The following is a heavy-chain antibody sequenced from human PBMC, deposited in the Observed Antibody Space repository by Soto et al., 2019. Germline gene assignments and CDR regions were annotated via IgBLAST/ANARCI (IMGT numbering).Heavy chain of an antibody. CDR1: GFTFSSYE. CDR3: ARDPLPYGDYLYDY. J-gene: IGHJ4*02. D-gene: IGHD4-17*01. Sequence: GGSLRLSCAASGFTFSSYEMNWVRQAPGKGLEWVSYISSSGSTIYYADSVKGRFTISRDNAKNSLYLQMNSLRAEDTAVYYCARDPLPYGDYLYDYWGQGTLVTVSS. V-gene: IGHV3-48*03. CDR2: ISSSGSTI.